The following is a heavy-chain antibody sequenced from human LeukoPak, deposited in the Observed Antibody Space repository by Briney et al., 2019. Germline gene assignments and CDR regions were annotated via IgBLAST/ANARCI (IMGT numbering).Heavy chain of an antibody. CDR1: GFTFSSYG. V-gene: IGHV3-23*01. Sequence: GGTLRLSCAASGFTFSSYGMSWVRQAPGKGLEWVSAISGSGGSTYYADSVKGRFTISRDNSKNTLYLQMNSLRAEDTAVYYCAREQTYCSSTSCSGWFDPWGQGTLVTVSS. J-gene: IGHJ5*02. CDR2: ISGSGGST. CDR3: AREQTYCSSTSCSGWFDP. D-gene: IGHD2-2*01.